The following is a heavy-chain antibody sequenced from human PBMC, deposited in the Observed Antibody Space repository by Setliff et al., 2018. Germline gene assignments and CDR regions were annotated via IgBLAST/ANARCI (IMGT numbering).Heavy chain of an antibody. CDR3: ARAELLWFGGFDP. CDR1: GYRLIEVS. V-gene: IGHV1-8*01. J-gene: IGHJ5*02. Sequence: ASVKVSCKVSGYRLIEVSMHWVRQAPGQGLEWMGWMNPNSGNTGYAQKFQGRVTMTRNTSISTAYMELSSLRSEDTAVYYCARAELLWFGGFDPWGQGTLVTVSS. CDR2: MNPNSGNT. D-gene: IGHD3-10*01.